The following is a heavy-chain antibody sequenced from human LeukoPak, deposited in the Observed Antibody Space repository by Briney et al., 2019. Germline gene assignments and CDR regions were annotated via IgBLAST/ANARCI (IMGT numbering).Heavy chain of an antibody. CDR3: ARAAYGSGVPDAFDM. CDR2: ITSSSGYI. CDR1: GFTFSSYT. Sequence: GGSLRLSCAASGFTFSSYTMKWVRQAPGKGLEWVSLITSSSGYIFYADSVKGRFTISRDNAKNSLYLQMNSLSAEDTAVYYCARAAYGSGVPDAFDMWGQGTMVTVSS. V-gene: IGHV3-21*01. D-gene: IGHD3-10*01. J-gene: IGHJ3*02.